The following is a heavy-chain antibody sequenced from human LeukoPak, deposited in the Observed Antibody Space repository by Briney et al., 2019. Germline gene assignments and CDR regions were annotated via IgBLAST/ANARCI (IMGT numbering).Heavy chain of an antibody. CDR1: GFTFSSYG. J-gene: IGHJ4*02. V-gene: IGHV3-30*02. Sequence: GGSLRLSCAASGFTFSSYGMHWVRQAPGKGLEWVAFIRYDGSNKYYADSVKGRFTISRDNSKNTLYLQMNSLGAEDTAVYYCAKQTSGRDSSPDYWGQGTLVTVSS. D-gene: IGHD6-13*01. CDR2: IRYDGSNK. CDR3: AKQTSGRDSSPDY.